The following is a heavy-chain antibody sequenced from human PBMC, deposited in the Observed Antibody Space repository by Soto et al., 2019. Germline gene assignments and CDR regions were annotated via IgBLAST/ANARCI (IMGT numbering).Heavy chain of an antibody. CDR2: ISGSGGAT. CDR3: AKQSHGSGSYYNGVFFDY. D-gene: IGHD3-10*01. V-gene: IGHV3-23*01. Sequence: EVQLLESGGGLVQPGGSLRLSCAASGFTFSSYAMNWVRQAPGKGLEWVSGISGSGGATYYADYVKGRFTTSRDNSKNTLYLQMNSLRAEDTAVYYCAKQSHGSGSYYNGVFFDYWGQGTLVTVSS. CDR1: GFTFSSYA. J-gene: IGHJ4*02.